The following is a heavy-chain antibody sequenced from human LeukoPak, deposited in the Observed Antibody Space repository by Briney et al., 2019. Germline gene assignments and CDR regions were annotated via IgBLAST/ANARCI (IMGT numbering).Heavy chain of an antibody. CDR1: GFTVSSNY. J-gene: IGHJ6*02. CDR3: ARDRYYYGSGTTYYGTDV. D-gene: IGHD3-10*01. CDR2: IYSGGST. Sequence: GGSLRLSCAASGFTVSSNYMSWVRQAPGKGLEWVSVIYSGGSTYYADSVKGRFTISRDNSKNTLYLQMNSLRAEDTAVYYCARDRYYYGSGTTYYGTDVWGQGTTVTVSS. V-gene: IGHV3-53*01.